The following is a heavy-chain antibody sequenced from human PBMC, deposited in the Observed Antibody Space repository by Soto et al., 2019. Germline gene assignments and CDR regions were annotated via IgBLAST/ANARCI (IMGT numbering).Heavy chain of an antibody. J-gene: IGHJ4*02. CDR1: GDSVSSNVAA. Sequence: QVRLQQSGPGLVRPSQTLSLTCAISGDSVSSNVAAWTWIRQAPSRGLEWLGRTFYRSNWNYNYAVSVTGRTTINPDTSRNPFSLQLNSVTPEDTAVYYCARFSHPGRGHDSWGQGTLVTVSS. D-gene: IGHD3-10*01. CDR3: ARFSHPGRGHDS. CDR2: TFYRSNWNY. V-gene: IGHV6-1*01.